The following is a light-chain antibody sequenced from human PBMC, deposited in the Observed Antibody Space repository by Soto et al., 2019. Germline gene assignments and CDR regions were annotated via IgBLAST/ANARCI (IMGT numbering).Light chain of an antibody. V-gene: IGLV2-14*01. CDR3: SSYTCINTHVV. J-gene: IGLJ2*01. Sequence: QSALTQPASVSGSPGQSITISCTETSSDVGGYNYVSWYQQHPGKAPKLMIYDVSNRPSGVSNRFSGSKSGNTASLTISGLQAEDEGDYYCSSYTCINTHVVFGGGTKLTVL. CDR2: DVS. CDR1: SSDVGGYNY.